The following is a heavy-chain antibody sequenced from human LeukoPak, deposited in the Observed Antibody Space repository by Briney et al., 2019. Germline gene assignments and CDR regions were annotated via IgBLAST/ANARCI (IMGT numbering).Heavy chain of an antibody. CDR3: ARSYVWGSYDAFDI. J-gene: IGHJ3*02. V-gene: IGHV2-70*11. CDR1: GFSLSTSGMC. CDR2: IDWDDDK. D-gene: IGHD3-16*01. Sequence: SVSGPALVKPTQTLTLTCTFSGFSLSTSGMCVSWIRQPPGKALEWLARIDWDDDKYYSTSLKTRLTISKDTSKNQVVPTMTNMDPVDTATYYCARSYVWGSYDAFDIWGQGTMVTVSS.